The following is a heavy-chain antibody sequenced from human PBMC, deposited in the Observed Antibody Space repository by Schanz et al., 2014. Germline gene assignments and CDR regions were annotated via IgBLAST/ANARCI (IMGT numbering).Heavy chain of an antibody. V-gene: IGHV3-23*04. CDR2: INGNGGIT. Sequence: VQLVESGGGVVQPGRSLRLSCAASGFTFSSYAMSWVRQAPGKGLEWVSAINGNGGITYYADPVKGRFTISRDNSINTLSLQMNSLSADDTAVYYCAKGQGAVINNWYFDLWGRGTLVTVSS. CDR3: AKGQGAVINNWYFDL. J-gene: IGHJ2*01. CDR1: GFTFSSYA. D-gene: IGHD2-21*01.